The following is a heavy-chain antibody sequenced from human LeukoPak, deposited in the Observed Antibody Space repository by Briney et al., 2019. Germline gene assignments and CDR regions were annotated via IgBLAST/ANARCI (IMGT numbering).Heavy chain of an antibody. CDR1: GGSISGYY. D-gene: IGHD3-22*01. Sequence: SETLSLTCAVSGGSISGYYWSWIRQPPGKGLEWIGYIYYSGSTSYNPSLKSRVTISVDTSKSQFSLKLSSVTAADTAVYYCARGKYHYDSRPVAGWYFDYWGQGTLVTVSS. V-gene: IGHV4-59*01. CDR2: IYYSGST. J-gene: IGHJ4*02. CDR3: ARGKYHYDSRPVAGWYFDY.